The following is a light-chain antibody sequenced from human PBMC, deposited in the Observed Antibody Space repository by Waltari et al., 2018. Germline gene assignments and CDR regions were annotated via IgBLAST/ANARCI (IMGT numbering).Light chain of an antibody. CDR2: GAS. CDR1: QSVSSN. CDR3: QQYNNWPPVT. J-gene: IGKJ5*01. V-gene: IGKV3-15*01. Sequence: EIVMTQSPATLSVSPGERATLSCRASQSVSSNLAWYQQKLGQAPRLLIYGASTRATGIPARFSGSGSGTEFTLTISSLQSEDFAIYYCQQYNNWPPVTIGQGTRLEVK.